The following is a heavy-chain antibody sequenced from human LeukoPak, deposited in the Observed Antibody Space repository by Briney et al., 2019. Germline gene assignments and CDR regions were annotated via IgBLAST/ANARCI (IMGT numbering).Heavy chain of an antibody. CDR1: GGSISSSSYY. D-gene: IGHD6-13*01. Sequence: PSETLSLTCTVSGGSISSSSYYWGWIRQPPGKGLEWIGSIYYSGNSYYNPSLKSRVTISVDRSKNQFSLKLSSVTAADTAVYYCARGGSSWYDYWGQGTLVTVSS. CDR2: IYYSGNS. CDR3: ARGGSSWYDY. J-gene: IGHJ4*02. V-gene: IGHV4-39*07.